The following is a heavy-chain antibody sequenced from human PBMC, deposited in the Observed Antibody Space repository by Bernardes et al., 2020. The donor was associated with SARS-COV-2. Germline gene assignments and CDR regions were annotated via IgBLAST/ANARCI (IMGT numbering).Heavy chain of an antibody. CDR3: ATQYVATFDV. D-gene: IGHD3-10*02. J-gene: IGHJ3*01. V-gene: IGHV3-53*01. CDR1: GFTISSNY. CDR2: IFSGGRT. Sequence: GGSLRLSCAASGFTISSNYVTWVRQAPGKGLAWISLIFSGGRTQYADSVKDRFTVSRDNSRDTVYLQMSSLRAEDTAIYYCATQYVATFDVWGHGTKVTVSS.